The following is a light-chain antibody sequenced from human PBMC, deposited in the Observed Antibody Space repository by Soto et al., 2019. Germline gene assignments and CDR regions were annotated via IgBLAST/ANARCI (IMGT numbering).Light chain of an antibody. Sequence: QPVLTQPPSASGTPGQRVTISCSGSSSNIGTNYVYWYQHLPGAAPKLLIYSNNQRPSGVPYRFSGSKSGTSASLAISGLRSEDEGDYYCASWDASLSGRVFGGGTKVTVL. CDR1: SSNIGTNY. V-gene: IGLV1-47*01. J-gene: IGLJ3*02. CDR2: SNN. CDR3: ASWDASLSGRV.